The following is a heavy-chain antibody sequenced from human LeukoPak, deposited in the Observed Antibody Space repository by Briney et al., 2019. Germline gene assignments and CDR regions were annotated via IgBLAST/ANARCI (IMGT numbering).Heavy chain of an antibody. V-gene: IGHV1-18*01. CDR2: ISAYNGNT. D-gene: IGHD1-26*01. Sequence: ASVKVSCKASGYTFTSYGISWVRQAPGQGLEWMGWISAYNGNTNYAQKLQGRVTMTRNTSISTAYMELSSLRSEDTAVYYCARGPYSGSYCDYWGQGTLVTVSS. J-gene: IGHJ4*02. CDR3: ARGPYSGSYCDY. CDR1: GYTFTSYG.